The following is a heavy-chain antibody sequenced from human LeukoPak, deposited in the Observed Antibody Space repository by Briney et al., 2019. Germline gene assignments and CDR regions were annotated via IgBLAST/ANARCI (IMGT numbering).Heavy chain of an antibody. J-gene: IGHJ4*02. D-gene: IGHD3-22*01. CDR2: INHSGST. CDR3: ARVGRGYYDSSGYPRH. Sequence: SETLSLTCAVYGGSFSVYYWSWIRQPPGKGLEWIGEINHSGSTNYNPSLKSRVTISVDTSKNQFSLKLSSVTAADTAVYYCARVGRGYYDSSGYPRHWGQGTLVTVSS. V-gene: IGHV4-34*01. CDR1: GGSFSVYY.